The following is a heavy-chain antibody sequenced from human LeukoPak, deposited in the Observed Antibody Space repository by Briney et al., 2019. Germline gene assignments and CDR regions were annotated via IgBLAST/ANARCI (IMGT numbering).Heavy chain of an antibody. CDR3: ARARIVGATDYRD. D-gene: IGHD1-26*01. Sequence: SVKVSCKASGGTFSSYAISWVRQAPGQGLEWMGGIIPIFGTANYAQKFQGRVTITTDESTSTAYMELGSLRSEDTAVYYCARARIVGATDYRDWGQGTLVTVSS. J-gene: IGHJ4*02. V-gene: IGHV1-69*05. CDR1: GGTFSSYA. CDR2: IIPIFGTA.